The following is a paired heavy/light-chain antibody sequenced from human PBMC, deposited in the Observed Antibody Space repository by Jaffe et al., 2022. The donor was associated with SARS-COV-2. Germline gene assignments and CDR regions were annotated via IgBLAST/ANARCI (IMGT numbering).Heavy chain of an antibody. CDR1: GYTFTTYY. J-gene: IGHJ1*01. CDR2: INPSGGRT. CDR3: ARSKWEPAEYFQD. Sequence: QVQLVQSGAEVKEPGASVKVSCKASGYTFTTYYIHWVRRAPGQGLEWMGIINPSGGRTSYAQKFLGRVTMTRDTSTSTVYMELSSLASEDTALYYCARSKWEPAEYFQDWGQGTLVTVSS. V-gene: IGHV1-46*01. D-gene: IGHD1-26*01.
Light chain of an antibody. CDR1: NSNIGNNY. Sequence: QSVLTQPPSVSAAPGQRVTISCSGSNSNIGNNYVSWYQQLPGTAPKLLIYENNKRPSGIPDRFSGSKSGTSATLGITGLQTGDEADYYCGTWDRTLSALFGTGTKVTVL. CDR3: GTWDRTLSAL. J-gene: IGLJ1*01. CDR2: ENN. V-gene: IGLV1-51*02.